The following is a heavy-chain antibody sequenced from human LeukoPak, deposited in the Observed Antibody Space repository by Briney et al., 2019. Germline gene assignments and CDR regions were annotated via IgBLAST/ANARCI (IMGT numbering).Heavy chain of an antibody. CDR1: GGSFSGYY. D-gene: IGHD6-13*01. V-gene: IGHV4-34*01. Sequence: PSETLSLTCAVYGGSFSGYYWSWIRQPPGKGLEWIGEINHSGSTNYNPSLKSRVTISVDTSKNQFSLKLSSVTAADTAVYYCAPIAAAGTVPIFDYWGQGTLVTVSS. J-gene: IGHJ4*02. CDR3: APIAAAGTVPIFDY. CDR2: INHSGST.